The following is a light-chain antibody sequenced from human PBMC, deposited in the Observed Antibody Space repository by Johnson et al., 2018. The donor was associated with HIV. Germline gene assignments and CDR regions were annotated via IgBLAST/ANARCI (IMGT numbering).Light chain of an antibody. V-gene: IGLV1-51*01. CDR2: DNN. CDR3: GTWDSSLILYV. CDR1: SSNIGNNY. Sequence: QAVLTQPPSMSAAPGQKVTISCSGSSSNIGNNYVSWYQQLPGTAPKLLIYDNNKRPSGIPDRFSGSKSGTSATLGITGLPTGDEADYYCGTWDSSLILYVFGTGTKVTVL. J-gene: IGLJ1*01.